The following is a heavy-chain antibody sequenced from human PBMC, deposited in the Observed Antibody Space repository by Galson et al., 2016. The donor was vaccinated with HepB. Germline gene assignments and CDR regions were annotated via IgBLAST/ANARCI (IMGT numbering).Heavy chain of an antibody. CDR1: GGTFSIYA. J-gene: IGHJ4*02. D-gene: IGHD6-6*01. V-gene: IGHV1-69*04. Sequence: SVKVSCKASGGTFSIYAISWVRQTPGQGLEWMGRIIPILGIAHYAQKFQGRVTITADKSTSTAYMELSSLRSEDTAVYYCARARPSVAARYYFEYWGQGTLVTVSS. CDR2: IIPILGIA. CDR3: ARARPSVAARYYFEY.